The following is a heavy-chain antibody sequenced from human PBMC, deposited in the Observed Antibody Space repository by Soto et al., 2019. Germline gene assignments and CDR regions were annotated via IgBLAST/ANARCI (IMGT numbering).Heavy chain of an antibody. CDR2: IYSGGTT. J-gene: IGHJ4*02. CDR3: ARGPYKTTSPFDY. CDR1: GFTVSNNC. Sequence: SLRLSCAASGFTVSNNCMSWVRQAPGKGLEWVSIIYSGGTTYYSDSVKGRFTISRDNSKNTLYLQMNNLRAEDTAVYYCARGPYKTTSPFDYWGQGTLVTVSS. D-gene: IGHD1-1*01. V-gene: IGHV3-53*01.